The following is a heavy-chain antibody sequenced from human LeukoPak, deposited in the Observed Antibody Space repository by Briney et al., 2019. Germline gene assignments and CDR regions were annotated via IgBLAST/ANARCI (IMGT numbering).Heavy chain of an antibody. CDR2: INHSGST. J-gene: IGHJ6*02. CDR3: ARTYYYDSSGYYLYYYYGMDV. D-gene: IGHD3-22*01. CDR1: GGSFSGYY. V-gene: IGHV4-34*01. Sequence: SETLSLTCAVYGGSFSGYYWSWIRQPPGKGLEWVGEINHSGSTNYNPSLKSRDTISVDTSKNQFSLKLSSVTAADTAVYYWARTYYYDSSGYYLYYYYGMDVWGQGTTVTVSS.